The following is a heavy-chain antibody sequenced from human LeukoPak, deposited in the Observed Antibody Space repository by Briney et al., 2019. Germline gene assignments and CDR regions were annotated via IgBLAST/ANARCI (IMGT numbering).Heavy chain of an antibody. CDR1: GGTFSSYA. V-gene: IGHV1-69*06. CDR2: IIPIFGTA. D-gene: IGHD6-13*01. CDR3: ASRSSYSSSWYEDWFDP. Sequence: SVKVSCKASGGTFSSYAISWVRQAPGQGLEWMGGIIPIFGTANYAQKFQGRVTITADKSTSTAYMELSSLRSEDTAVYYCASRSSYSSSWYEDWFDPWGQGTLVTVSS. J-gene: IGHJ5*02.